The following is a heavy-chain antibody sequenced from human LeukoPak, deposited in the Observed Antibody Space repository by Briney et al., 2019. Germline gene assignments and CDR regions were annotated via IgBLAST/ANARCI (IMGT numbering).Heavy chain of an antibody. CDR1: GGSISSYY. Sequence: PSETLSLTCTVSGGSISSYYWGWIRQPPGKGLEWIGYIYYSGSTNYNPSLKSRVTISVDTSKNQFSPKLSSVTAADTAVYYCARDGNSGSYYYYMDVWGKGTTVTISS. CDR2: IYYSGST. CDR3: ARDGNSGSYYYYMDV. D-gene: IGHD1-26*01. V-gene: IGHV4-59*01. J-gene: IGHJ6*03.